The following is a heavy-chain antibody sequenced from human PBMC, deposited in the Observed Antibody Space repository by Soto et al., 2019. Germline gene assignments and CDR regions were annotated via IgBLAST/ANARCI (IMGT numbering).Heavy chain of an antibody. CDR2: IYYSGST. D-gene: IGHD3-3*01. CDR3: ARVPYYDFWSGEYYGMDV. Sequence: SETLSLTCAVSGGSISSYYWSWVRQPPGKGLEWIGYIYYSGSTNYNPSLKSRVTISVDTSKNQFSLKLSSVTAADTAVYYCARVPYYDFWSGEYYGMDVWGQGTTVTVSS. V-gene: IGHV4-59*01. J-gene: IGHJ6*02. CDR1: GGSISSYY.